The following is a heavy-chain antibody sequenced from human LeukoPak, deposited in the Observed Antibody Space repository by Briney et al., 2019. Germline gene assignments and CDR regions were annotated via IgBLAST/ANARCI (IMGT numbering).Heavy chain of an antibody. Sequence: GGSLRLSCAASGFPFSVSAMHWVRQAPGKGLEWVTLILSDGTNKYYTDSVKGRFSISRDNSKKTLYLEMNSLRVEDTAVYYCARTGESHAFDIWGQGTMVTVSS. CDR1: GFPFSVSA. D-gene: IGHD1-26*01. CDR2: ILSDGTNK. V-gene: IGHV3-30*04. J-gene: IGHJ3*02. CDR3: ARTGESHAFDI.